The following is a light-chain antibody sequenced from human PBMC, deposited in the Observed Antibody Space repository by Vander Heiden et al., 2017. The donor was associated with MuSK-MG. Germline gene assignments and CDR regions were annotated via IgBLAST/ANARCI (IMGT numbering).Light chain of an antibody. CDR3: QQYKSYPYT. CDR2: KAS. CDR1: QRSSDW. Sequence: DLHVTQSPSTLSASVRDTVTITCRPCQRSSDWLAWDQQKPGKAPKLLIYKASTLGGGVPSRFSGSGSGTEFTLTISSLQPDDFATYFCQQYKSYPYTFGQGTNLXIK. J-gene: IGKJ2*01. V-gene: IGKV1-5*03.